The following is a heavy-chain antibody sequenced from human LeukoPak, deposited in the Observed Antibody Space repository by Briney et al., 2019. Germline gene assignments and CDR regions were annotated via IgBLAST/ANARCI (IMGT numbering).Heavy chain of an antibody. V-gene: IGHV1-2*02. Sequence: ASVKVSCKPSGYASTDYYIHWLRQAPGHGLERMGWINSKSGDTNYAQKFHGRVTLTRDTSINTVYMEVNSLTSDDTAVYYCSREDYWGQGTLVTVSS. CDR1: GYASTDYY. CDR2: INSKSGDT. J-gene: IGHJ4*02. CDR3: SREDY.